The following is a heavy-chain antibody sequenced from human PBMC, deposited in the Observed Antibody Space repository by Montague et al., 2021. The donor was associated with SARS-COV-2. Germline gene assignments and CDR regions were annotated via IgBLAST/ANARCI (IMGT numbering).Heavy chain of an antibody. V-gene: IGHV4-59*12. D-gene: IGHD2/OR15-2a*01. Sequence: SETLSLTCSVSGGSITGYYWSWIRQPPGKGLEWIGYIYYSGSTKYNPSLKSRVTISLDTPKNQFSLMLTSVTAEDTAVYYCAAYGSNTDTGWFDPWGQGTLVTVSS. J-gene: IGHJ5*02. CDR3: AAYGSNTDTGWFDP. CDR1: GGSITGYY. CDR2: IYYSGST.